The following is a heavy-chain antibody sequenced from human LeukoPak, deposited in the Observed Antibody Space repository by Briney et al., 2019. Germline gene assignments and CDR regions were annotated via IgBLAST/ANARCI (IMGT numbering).Heavy chain of an antibody. V-gene: IGHV3-74*01. D-gene: IGHD3-22*01. CDR1: GFTFSSYW. CDR3: AREGVVIAPDAFDI. J-gene: IGHJ3*02. CDR2: INSDGSST. Sequence: EGSLRLSCAASGFTFSSYWRHWVRQAPGKGLVWISRINSDGSSTSYADSVKGRFTISRDNAKNTLYLQMNSLRAEDTAVYYCAREGVVIAPDAFDIWGQGTMVTVSS.